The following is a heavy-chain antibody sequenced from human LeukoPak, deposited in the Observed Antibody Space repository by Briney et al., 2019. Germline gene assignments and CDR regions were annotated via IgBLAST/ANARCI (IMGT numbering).Heavy chain of an antibody. D-gene: IGHD3-22*01. CDR3: ARDPIGDYYDRSGYFDY. J-gene: IGHJ4*02. V-gene: IGHV3-48*01. CDR2: FTSSGSRI. Sequence: PGGSLRISFAAPGFNFRSYSMNWVRQAPGKGLALLPFFTSSGSRIYYADSVKGRFAISRDNAKNSLYPHVNSLRAEDTALYYCARDPIGDYYDRSGYFDYWGQGTLVTVSS. CDR1: GFNFRSYS.